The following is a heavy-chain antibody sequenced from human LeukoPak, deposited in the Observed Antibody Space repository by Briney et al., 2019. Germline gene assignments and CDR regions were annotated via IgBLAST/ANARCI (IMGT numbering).Heavy chain of an antibody. J-gene: IGHJ4*02. CDR1: SGSITTYF. Sequence: SETLSLTCTVSSGSITTYFWSWIRQPPGKGLEWIGYISYSGSTNNNPSLKSRVTTSLDTSKNQFSLKLTSVTAADSAVYYCAGSSGWSGVLDYWGQGALVTVSS. D-gene: IGHD6-19*01. CDR3: AGSSGWSGVLDY. CDR2: ISYSGST. V-gene: IGHV4-59*01.